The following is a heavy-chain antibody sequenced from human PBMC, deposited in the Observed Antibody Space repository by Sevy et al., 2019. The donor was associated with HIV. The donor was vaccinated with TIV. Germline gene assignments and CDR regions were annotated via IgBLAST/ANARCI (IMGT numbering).Heavy chain of an antibody. CDR1: GGSISSGDYD. D-gene: IGHD2-2*01. Sequence: SETLSLTCTVSGGSISSGDYDWSWIRQPPGKGLEWIGYIYYSGSTYYNPSLKSRVTTSVDTSKNQFSLKLSSVTAADTAVYYCARGPAYPYCALNWFDPWGQGTLVTVSS. CDR2: IYYSGST. CDR3: ARGPAYPYCALNWFDP. V-gene: IGHV4-30-4*01. J-gene: IGHJ5*02.